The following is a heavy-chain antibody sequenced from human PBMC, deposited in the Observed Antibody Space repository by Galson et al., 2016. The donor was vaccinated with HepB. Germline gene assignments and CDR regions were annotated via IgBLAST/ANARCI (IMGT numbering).Heavy chain of an antibody. V-gene: IGHV3-33*01. CDR2: MWHDGSKT. J-gene: IGHJ6*02. Sequence: SLRLSCAASGLTVSDYRMNWVRQAPGKGLGWVAFMWHDGSKTYYPDSLRGRFTISRDTSKNTLYLQIDSLRVEDTALYYCARDRVWCSSPKCYGGYFGMDVWGQGTTVTVSS. CDR3: ARDRVWCSSPKCYGGYFGMDV. D-gene: IGHD2-2*01. CDR1: GLTVSDYR.